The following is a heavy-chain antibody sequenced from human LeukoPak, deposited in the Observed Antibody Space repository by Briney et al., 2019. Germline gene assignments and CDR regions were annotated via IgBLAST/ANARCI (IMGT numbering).Heavy chain of an antibody. D-gene: IGHD2-15*01. V-gene: IGHV3-23*01. CDR3: AREYCSGGSCYSSYFDY. Sequence: GGSLRLSCAVSGFTFSNEAMGWVRQLRGGGLEWVSTISPGGGTTYYAESMKGRFTISRDNSKNTLYLQMNSLRAEDTAVYYCAREYCSGGSCYSSYFDYWGQGTLVTVSS. CDR2: ISPGGGTT. CDR1: GFTFSNEA. J-gene: IGHJ4*02.